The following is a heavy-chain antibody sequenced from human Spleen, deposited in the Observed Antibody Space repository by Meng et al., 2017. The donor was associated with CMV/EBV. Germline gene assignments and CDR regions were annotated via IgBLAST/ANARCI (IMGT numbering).Heavy chain of an antibody. J-gene: IGHJ4*02. D-gene: IGHD2-2*02. CDR3: ARGAPVVVPAAITY. CDR2: ISSSSSYI. V-gene: IGHV3-21*01. Sequence: GESLKISCAASGFTFSSYSMNWVRQAPGKGLEWVSSISSSSSYIYYADSVKSRFTISRDNAKNSLYLQMNSLRAEDTAVYYCARGAPVVVPAAITYWGQGTLVTVSS. CDR1: GFTFSSYS.